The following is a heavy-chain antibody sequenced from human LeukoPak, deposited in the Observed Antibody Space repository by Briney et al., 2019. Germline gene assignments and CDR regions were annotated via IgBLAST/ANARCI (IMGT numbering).Heavy chain of an antibody. CDR1: GGSISSYY. D-gene: IGHD3-22*01. CDR3: ARETYYYDSSGYYPHFDY. V-gene: IGHV4-59*01. J-gene: IGHJ4*02. Sequence: PSETLSLTCTVSGGSISSYYWSWIRQPPGKGLEWIGYIYYSGSTNYNPSLKSRVTISVDTSKNQFSLKLSSVTAADTAVYYCARETYYYDSSGYYPHFDYWGQGTLVTVSS. CDR2: IYYSGST.